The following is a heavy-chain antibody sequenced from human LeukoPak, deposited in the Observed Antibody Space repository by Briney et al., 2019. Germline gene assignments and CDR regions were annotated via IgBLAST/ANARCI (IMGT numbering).Heavy chain of an antibody. CDR1: GFPFSSYS. V-gene: IGHV3-74*01. CDR3: ARGYSSSWPYYYYYYMDV. J-gene: IGHJ6*03. D-gene: IGHD6-13*01. CDR2: INSDGSST. Sequence: PGGSLRLSCAVSGFPFSSYSMIWVRQAPGKGLVWVSRINSDGSSTSYADSVKGRFTISRDNAKNTLYLQMNSLRAEDTAVYYCARGYSSSWPYYYYYYMDVWGKGTTVTVSS.